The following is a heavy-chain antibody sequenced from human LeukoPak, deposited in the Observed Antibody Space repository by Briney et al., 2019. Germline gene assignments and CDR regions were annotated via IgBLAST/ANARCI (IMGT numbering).Heavy chain of an antibody. Sequence: GASVKVSCKASGYTFTGYYMHWVRQAPGQGLEWMGCINPNSGGTNCAQKFQGWVTMTRDTSVSTAYMDLSRLRSNDTAVYYCARDMGNFGGNSVDAFDIWGQGTMVTVSP. CDR1: GYTFTGYY. CDR3: ARDMGNFGGNSVDAFDI. CDR2: INPNSGGT. D-gene: IGHD4-23*01. V-gene: IGHV1-2*04. J-gene: IGHJ3*02.